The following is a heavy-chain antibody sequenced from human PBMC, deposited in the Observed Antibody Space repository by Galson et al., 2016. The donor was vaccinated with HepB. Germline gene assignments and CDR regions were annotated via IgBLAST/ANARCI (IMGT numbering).Heavy chain of an antibody. V-gene: IGHV4-61*01. CDR2: IYYTGSA. Sequence: ETLSLTCTVSGGSVNSGSYYWNWIRQPPGKGLEWIGFIYYTGSARYNPSLKSRVTISVDTSKNQFSLKVKSVTTADTAVYYCTRSHIAVATYGMDFWGQGTTVTVSS. CDR1: GGSVNSGSYY. J-gene: IGHJ6*02. D-gene: IGHD6-19*01. CDR3: TRSHIAVATYGMDF.